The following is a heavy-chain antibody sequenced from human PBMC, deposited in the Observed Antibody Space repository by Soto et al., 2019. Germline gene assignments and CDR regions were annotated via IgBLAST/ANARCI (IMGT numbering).Heavy chain of an antibody. J-gene: IGHJ4*02. CDR1: GFTFSSHA. CDR3: ARVWTEKGYCTSTSCFYYFDY. Sequence: GGSLRLSCEASGFTFSSHAMSWVRQAPGRGLEWVSTISDSGSTYYTDSVKGRFTISRDNSKNTLYLQMNSLRAEDTAVYYCARVWTEKGYCTSTSCFYYFDYWGQGTLVTVSS. D-gene: IGHD2-2*01. CDR2: ISDSGST. V-gene: IGHV3-23*01.